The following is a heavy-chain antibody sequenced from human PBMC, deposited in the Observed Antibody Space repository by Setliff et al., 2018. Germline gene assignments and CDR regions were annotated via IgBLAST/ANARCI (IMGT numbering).Heavy chain of an antibody. CDR1: GGSIMNYF. CDR2: VYYTGNT. D-gene: IGHD5-18*01. CDR3: ARDRTAYNYGMDV. V-gene: IGHV4-59*01. Sequence: SETLSLTCTVSGGSIMNYFWSWIRQPPGKGLEWVGYVYYTGNTNYNPSLKSRLTISVDPSKNQVSLELKSATTADTAVYYCARDRTAYNYGMDVWGKGTTVTVSS. J-gene: IGHJ6*04.